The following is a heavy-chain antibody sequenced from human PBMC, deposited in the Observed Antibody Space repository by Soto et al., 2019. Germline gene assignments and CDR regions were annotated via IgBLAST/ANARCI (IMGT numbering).Heavy chain of an antibody. CDR2: IIPVFGTA. CDR1: GGTFSSYA. D-gene: IGHD3-10*01. J-gene: IGHJ6*02. V-gene: IGHV1-69*06. CDR3: ARGLGEFTYYYCMDV. Sequence: QVQLVQSGAEVKKPGSSVKVSCKASGGTFSSYAISWVRQAPGQGLEWMGGIIPVFGTANYAQKFQGRVTITADSSTSTAYMDLSSMSSDATAVYYCARGLGEFTYYYCMDVWGHGTMVTVTS.